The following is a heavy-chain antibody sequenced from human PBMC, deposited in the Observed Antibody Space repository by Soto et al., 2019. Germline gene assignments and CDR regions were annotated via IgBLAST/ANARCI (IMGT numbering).Heavy chain of an antibody. CDR3: VRVVAIPGYPDN. D-gene: IGHD5-12*01. Sequence: QVQLVQSGAEVRQPASSVKVSCKTSGGTFSSYAISWVRQAPGQGLEWMGGIVPIVDTSTYAQKFQGRVTITAEESTSTVYMELSSLRSDDTAVYYCVRVVAIPGYPDNWGQGTLGTFSA. CDR1: GGTFSSYA. J-gene: IGHJ4*02. V-gene: IGHV1-69*12. CDR2: IVPIVDTS.